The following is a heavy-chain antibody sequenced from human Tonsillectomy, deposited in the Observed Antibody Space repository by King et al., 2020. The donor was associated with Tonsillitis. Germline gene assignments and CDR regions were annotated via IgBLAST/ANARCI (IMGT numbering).Heavy chain of an antibody. J-gene: IGHJ6*02. D-gene: IGHD5-18*01. CDR2: MNPNSGNT. CDR1: GYTFTSYD. CDR3: ARGHTTMVTRGYYYGLDV. Sequence: QLVQSGAEVKKPGASVKVSCKASGYTFTSYDINWVRQATGQGLEWMGWMNPNSGNTGYAQKFQGRVSMTRNSSISTAYMELSSLRSEDTAVYFCARGHTTMVTRGYYYGLDVWGQGTTVTVSS. V-gene: IGHV1-8*01.